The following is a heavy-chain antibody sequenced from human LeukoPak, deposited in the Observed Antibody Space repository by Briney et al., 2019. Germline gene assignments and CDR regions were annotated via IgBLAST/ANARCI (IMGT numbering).Heavy chain of an antibody. V-gene: IGHV4-39*01. CDR3: ARAPRITMIVVVITYFDY. D-gene: IGHD3-22*01. CDR1: GGSLSSSSYY. Sequence: PSETLSLTCTLSGGSLSSSSYYWGWVRQPAGKWPEWIGSIYYSGSTYYNPSLKTRVTLSVDTSKNQFCLELSSVTAADTAVYYCARAPRITMIVVVITYFDYWGQGTLVTVSS. J-gene: IGHJ4*02. CDR2: IYYSGST.